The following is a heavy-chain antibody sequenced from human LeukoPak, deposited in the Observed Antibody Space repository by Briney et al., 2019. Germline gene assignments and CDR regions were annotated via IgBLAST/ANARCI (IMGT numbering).Heavy chain of an antibody. Sequence: SETLSLPSPISGGSIHSYYWSWIRQPAGKGLEWIGRIYTSGSTNYNPSLKSRVTMSADTSKNQFSLKLSSVTAADTAVYYCAREGRLPYFDYWGQGTLVTVSS. CDR2: IYTSGST. V-gene: IGHV4-4*07. CDR1: GGSIHSYY. J-gene: IGHJ4*02. CDR3: AREGRLPYFDY. D-gene: IGHD5/OR15-5a*01.